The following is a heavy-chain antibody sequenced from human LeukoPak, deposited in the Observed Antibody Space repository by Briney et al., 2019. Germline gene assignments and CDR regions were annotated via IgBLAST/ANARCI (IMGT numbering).Heavy chain of an antibody. D-gene: IGHD3-10*01. CDR1: GGSFSGYY. Sequence: PSETLSLTCAVYGGSFSGYYWSWIRQPPGEGLEWIGEVTHTGGTNYNPSLKSRVTISLDTFKNQFSLKLSSVTAADTAVYYCARASSYGSGSCRLDYWGQGTLVTVSS. CDR3: ARASSYGSGSCRLDY. J-gene: IGHJ4*02. CDR2: VTHTGGT. V-gene: IGHV4-34*01.